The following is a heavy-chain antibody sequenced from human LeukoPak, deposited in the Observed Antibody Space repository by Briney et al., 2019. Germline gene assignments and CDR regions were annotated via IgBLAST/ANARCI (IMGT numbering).Heavy chain of an antibody. D-gene: IGHD3-10*01. Sequence: GGSLRLSCAASGLTVRSNHMNWVRQAPGKGLEWVSIIRSGGNTYYADSVKGRFTVSRDNSNNTLFLQMNSLRAEDTAVYYCARTTYYYDSGSYYVIDYWGQGTLVTVSS. CDR1: GLTVRSNH. J-gene: IGHJ4*02. CDR3: ARTTYYYDSGSYYVIDY. V-gene: IGHV3-53*01. CDR2: IRSGGNT.